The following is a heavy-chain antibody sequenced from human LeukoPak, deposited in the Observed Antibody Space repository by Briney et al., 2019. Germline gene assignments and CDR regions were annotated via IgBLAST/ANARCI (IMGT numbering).Heavy chain of an antibody. CDR2: IYYSGST. D-gene: IGHD3-3*01. CDR1: GGSISGSSYY. Sequence: SETLSLSCTVSGGSISGSSYYWGWIRQPPGKGLEWIGSIYYSGSTYYNPSLKSRVTISVDTSKNQFSLKLSSVTAADTAVYYCARLDYDFWTIDCWGQGSLVTVSS. V-gene: IGHV4-39*01. CDR3: ARLDYDFWTIDC. J-gene: IGHJ4*02.